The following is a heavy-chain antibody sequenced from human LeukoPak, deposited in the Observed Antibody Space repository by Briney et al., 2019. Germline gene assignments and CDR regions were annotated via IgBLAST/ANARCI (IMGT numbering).Heavy chain of an antibody. CDR2: IYYSGST. CDR3: ARDKGGGYLDY. CDR1: GDSISSYY. Sequence: SETLSLTCTVSGDSISSYYWSWIRQPPGKGLEWIGYIYYSGSTNYNPSLKSRVTISVDTSKNQFSLKLNSVTAADTAVYYCARDKGGGYLDYWGQGTLVTVSS. V-gene: IGHV4-59*01. D-gene: IGHD3-16*01. J-gene: IGHJ4*02.